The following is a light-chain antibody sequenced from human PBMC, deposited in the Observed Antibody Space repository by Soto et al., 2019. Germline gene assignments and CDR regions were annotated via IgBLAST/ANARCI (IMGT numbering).Light chain of an antibody. V-gene: IGKV3-15*01. Sequence: EIVLRQSPATLSLSPGESATLSCRASLSVSSDLAWYRQKPGQAPRLLIYRAFTRATGIPARFSGSGFGTDFTLTISSLQSEEFAVYYCQQYNNWPLTFGGGTKVDI. CDR3: QQYNNWPLT. J-gene: IGKJ4*02. CDR2: RAF. CDR1: LSVSSD.